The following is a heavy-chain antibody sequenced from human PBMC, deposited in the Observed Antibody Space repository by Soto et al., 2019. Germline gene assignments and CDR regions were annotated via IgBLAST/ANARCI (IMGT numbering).Heavy chain of an antibody. CDR1: GGSISSYY. CDR3: VASLAASGLNWLDP. J-gene: IGHJ5*02. D-gene: IGHD6-13*01. V-gene: IGHV4-59*01. CDR2: IYYSGST. Sequence: SETLSLTCTVSGGSISSYYWSWIRQPPGKGLEWIGYIYYSGSTNYNPSLKSRVTISVDTSKNQFSRKLSSVTAADTAVYYCVASLAASGLNWLDPWGRGTLVTVSS.